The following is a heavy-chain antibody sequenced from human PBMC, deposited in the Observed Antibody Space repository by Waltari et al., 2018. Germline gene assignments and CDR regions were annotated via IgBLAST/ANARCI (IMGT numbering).Heavy chain of an antibody. V-gene: IGHV1-3*04. J-gene: IGHJ5*02. CDR1: GYTFTTYS. CDR3: AREGAAPGKGWGSWFDP. D-gene: IGHD6-13*01. CDR2: INTGTAYT. Sequence: QVQLVQSGAEVKKPGASVKVSCKASGYTFTTYSIHWVSQAPGKRLEWMGWINTGTAYTKYSQNFQGRVTITRDTSARTAYMELNTLRSEDTAVYFCAREGAAPGKGWGSWFDPWGQGTLVTVSS.